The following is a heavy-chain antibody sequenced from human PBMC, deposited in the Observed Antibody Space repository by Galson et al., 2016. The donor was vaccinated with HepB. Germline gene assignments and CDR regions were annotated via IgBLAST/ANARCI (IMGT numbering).Heavy chain of an antibody. D-gene: IGHD5-18*01. Sequence: SLRLSCAASGFTFSGSAMHWVRQASGKGLEWVGRIRSKANSYATAYAASVKGRFTISRDDSKNTAYLQMNSLKTEDTAVYYFTRHISRTDTAMVYGFDPWGQGTLVTVSS. J-gene: IGHJ5*02. CDR1: GFTFSGSA. CDR2: IRSKANSYAT. CDR3: TRHISRTDTAMVYGFDP. V-gene: IGHV3-73*01.